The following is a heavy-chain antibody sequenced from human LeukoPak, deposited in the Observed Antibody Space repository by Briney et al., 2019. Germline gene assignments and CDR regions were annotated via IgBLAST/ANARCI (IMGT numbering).Heavy chain of an antibody. V-gene: IGHV3-11*01. CDR1: GFTFSDFY. J-gene: IGHJ6*02. Sequence: GGSLRLSCAASGFTFSDFYMTWIRQAPGKGLEWVSHISNRGTTIHYADSVRGRFTISRDNAKKSLYLQMNGLRAEDTAVYYCARDSSPHWSGFWSGYPNHYGMDVWGQGTTVTVSS. CDR3: ARDSSPHWSGFWSGYPNHYGMDV. D-gene: IGHD3-3*01. CDR2: ISNRGTTI.